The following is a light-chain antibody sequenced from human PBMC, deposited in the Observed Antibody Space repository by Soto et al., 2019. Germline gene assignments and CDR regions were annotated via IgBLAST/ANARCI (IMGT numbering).Light chain of an antibody. CDR2: GAS. J-gene: IGKJ1*01. Sequence: EIVLAQAPGPLSFSPGERTPLSRRASQSVSSSYLAWYQQKPGQAPRLLIYGASSRATGIPDRFSGSGSGTDFTLTISRLEPEDFAVYYCQQYGSSPRTFGQGTKVDIK. CDR1: QSVSSSY. CDR3: QQYGSSPRT. V-gene: IGKV3-20*01.